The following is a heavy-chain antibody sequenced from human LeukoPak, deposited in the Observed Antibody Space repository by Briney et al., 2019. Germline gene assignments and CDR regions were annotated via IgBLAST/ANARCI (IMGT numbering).Heavy chain of an antibody. V-gene: IGHV3-21*01. D-gene: IGHD2-2*01. Sequence: PGGSLRLSCAASGFTFSSYTMNWVRQAPGKGLEWVSSISSSSDHIYYADSVKGRFTISRDNAKNSLFLQVNSLRDEDTAVYYCPRGPPCSSTSCYVTGAFDFWGQGTMVTVSS. CDR2: ISSSSDHI. CDR1: GFTFSSYT. CDR3: PRGPPCSSTSCYVTGAFDF. J-gene: IGHJ3*01.